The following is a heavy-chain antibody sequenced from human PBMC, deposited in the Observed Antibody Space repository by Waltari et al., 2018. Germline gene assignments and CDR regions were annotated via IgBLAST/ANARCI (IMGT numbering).Heavy chain of an antibody. CDR1: GFTFSSFG. V-gene: IGHV3-33*01. J-gene: IGHJ5*02. D-gene: IGHD4-17*01. CDR2: IWYDGNNK. Sequence: QVQLVESGGGMVQPGRSLRLSCAASGFTFSSFGMHWVRQAPGKGLEWVALIWYDGNNKYYADSVKGRFTISRDNSKNTLYLQMNGLRADDTAVYYCARAFRTVSTLSGPFDPWGQGTLVTVSS. CDR3: ARAFRTVSTLSGPFDP.